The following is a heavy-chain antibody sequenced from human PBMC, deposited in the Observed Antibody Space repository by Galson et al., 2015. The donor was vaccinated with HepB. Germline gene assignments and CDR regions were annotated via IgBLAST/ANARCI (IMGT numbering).Heavy chain of an antibody. V-gene: IGHV3-30*03. Sequence: LRLSCAASGFTFSSYGMHWVRQAPGKGLEWVAVISYDGSNKYYADSVKGRFTISRDNSKNTLYLQMNSLRAEDTAVYYCARGRSYYDSSGYCDYWGQGTLVTVSS. CDR1: GFTFSSYG. J-gene: IGHJ4*02. CDR3: ARGRSYYDSSGYCDY. D-gene: IGHD3-22*01. CDR2: ISYDGSNK.